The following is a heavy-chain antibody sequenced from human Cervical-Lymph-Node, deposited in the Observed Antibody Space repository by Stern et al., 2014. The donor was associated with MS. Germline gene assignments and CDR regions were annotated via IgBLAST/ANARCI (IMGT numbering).Heavy chain of an antibody. V-gene: IGHV1-69*01. CDR3: ARALLVHTSFLYFDF. J-gene: IGHJ4*02. D-gene: IGHD2-21*02. Sequence: QLVQSGAEVKKPGSSVKVSCKASGGTLNTYGISWVRLAPGQGLEWMGGIIPMFGRSIYAQKFQGRVTITADESMSTAYMELSSLRSEDTAVYYCARALLVHTSFLYFDFWGQGTLVTVSS. CDR2: IIPMFGRS. CDR1: GGTLNTYG.